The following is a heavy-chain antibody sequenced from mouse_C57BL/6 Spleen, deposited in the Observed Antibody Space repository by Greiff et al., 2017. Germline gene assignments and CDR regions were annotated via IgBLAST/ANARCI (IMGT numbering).Heavy chain of an antibody. CDR1: GYTFTSYW. CDR3: ARPYDYDGAWFAY. Sequence: QVQLQQPGAELVMPGASVKLSCKASGYTFTSYWMHWVKQRPGQGLEWIGEIDPSDSYTNYTRKFKGKSTLTVDKSSSTAYMQLSSLTSEDSAVYYCARPYDYDGAWFAYWGQGTLVTVSA. CDR2: IDPSDSYT. V-gene: IGHV1-69*01. D-gene: IGHD2-4*01. J-gene: IGHJ3*01.